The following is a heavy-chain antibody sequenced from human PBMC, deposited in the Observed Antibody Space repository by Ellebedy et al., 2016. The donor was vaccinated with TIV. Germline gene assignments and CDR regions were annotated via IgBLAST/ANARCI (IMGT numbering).Heavy chain of an antibody. V-gene: IGHV3-21*01. J-gene: IGHJ4*02. D-gene: IGHD1-26*01. Sequence: GESLKISXAASGFTFSSYSMNWVRQAPGKGLEWVSSISSSSSYIYYADSVKGRFTIPRDNAKNSLYLQMNSLRAEDTAVYYCARLAVVGAIDYWGQGTLVTVSS. CDR1: GFTFSSYS. CDR2: ISSSSSYI. CDR3: ARLAVVGAIDY.